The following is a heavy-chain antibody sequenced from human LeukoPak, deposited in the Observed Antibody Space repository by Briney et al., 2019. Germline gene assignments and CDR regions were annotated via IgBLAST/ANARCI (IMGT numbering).Heavy chain of an antibody. CDR3: ARGVHLGYCSSTSCPHTDDY. D-gene: IGHD2-2*01. Sequence: PSETLSLTCTVSGGSISSTSYYWGWIRQPPGKGLEWIATIYYSGSANYNPSLKSRVTISVDTSKNQFSLKLSSVTAADTAVYYCARGVHLGYCSSTSCPHTDDYWGQGTLVTVSS. J-gene: IGHJ4*02. CDR1: GGSISSTSYY. CDR2: IYYSGSA. V-gene: IGHV4-39*07.